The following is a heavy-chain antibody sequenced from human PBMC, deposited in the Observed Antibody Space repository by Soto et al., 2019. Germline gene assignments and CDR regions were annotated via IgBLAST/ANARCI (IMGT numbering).Heavy chain of an antibody. V-gene: IGHV3-23*01. CDR1: GFIFSNHA. J-gene: IGHJ6*02. Sequence: PGGSLRLSCEASGFIFSNHAMSWVRQAPGRGLEWVSIISYSGVSAYYADSVKGRFTISRDNSKNTLYLQMNSLRAEDTAVYYCAKDGSMSLGRWYQLLENYSYGIYARGQRTTVPVSS. CDR3: AKDGSMSLGRWYQLLENYSYGIYA. CDR2: ISYSGVSA. D-gene: IGHD6-13*01.